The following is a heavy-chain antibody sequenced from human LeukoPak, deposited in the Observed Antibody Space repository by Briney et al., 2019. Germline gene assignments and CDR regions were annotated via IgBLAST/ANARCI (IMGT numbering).Heavy chain of an antibody. Sequence: GGSLRLSCAASGFTFDNYGMTWVRQVPGKGLEWVSGVNWNGGSTGYADSVKGRFTISRDNAKNSLYLQMNSLRAEDTAVYYCAGQSIAAAGSAFDPWGQGTLVTVSS. CDR1: GFTFDNYG. V-gene: IGHV3-20*04. J-gene: IGHJ5*02. D-gene: IGHD6-13*01. CDR2: VNWNGGST. CDR3: AGQSIAAAGSAFDP.